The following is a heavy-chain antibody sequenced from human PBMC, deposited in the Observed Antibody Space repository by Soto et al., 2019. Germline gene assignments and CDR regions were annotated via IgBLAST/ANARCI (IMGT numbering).Heavy chain of an antibody. V-gene: IGHV4-59*08. D-gene: IGHD3-10*01. Sequence: QVQLQESGPGLVKPSETLSLTCTVSGGSISSYYWSWIRQPPGKGLEWIGYIYYSGTTNYNPSLKSRVTSSVDTSKNQFSPKLGSGTAADTAVYYCARRYGGAFDIWGQGTMVTVSS. CDR1: GGSISSYY. J-gene: IGHJ3*02. CDR2: IYYSGTT. CDR3: ARRYGGAFDI.